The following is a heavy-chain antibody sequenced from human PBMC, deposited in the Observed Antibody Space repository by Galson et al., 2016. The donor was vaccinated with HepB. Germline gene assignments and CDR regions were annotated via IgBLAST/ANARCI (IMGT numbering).Heavy chain of an antibody. V-gene: IGHV2-5*02. J-gene: IGHJ4*02. CDR3: AHSMGITTRLFFDF. CDR2: VYWDNDK. CDR1: GFSLSTSGVG. Sequence: PALVKPTQTLTLTCTFSGFSLSTSGVGVGWIRQPPGKALEWLALVYWDNDKHYSPSLTSRLTITKDTSKNQVVLTMTRMDPLDTATYYCAHSMGITTRLFFDFWGQGTLVTVSS. D-gene: IGHD1-14*01.